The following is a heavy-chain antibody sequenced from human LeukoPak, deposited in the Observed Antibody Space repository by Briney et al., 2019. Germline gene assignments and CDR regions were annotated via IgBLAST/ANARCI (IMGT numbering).Heavy chain of an antibody. D-gene: IGHD4/OR15-4a*01. Sequence: ASVKVSCKASGYTFTGHYLHWVRQAPGQGLEWMGWINPKTGDRTYAQKFQGRVTMTWDTSISTAYMELSSLRSDDTAMYYCARAYEYGWFGPWGQGTQVTVSS. V-gene: IGHV1-2*02. J-gene: IGHJ5*02. CDR1: GYTFTGHY. CDR3: ARAYEYGWFGP. CDR2: INPKTGDR.